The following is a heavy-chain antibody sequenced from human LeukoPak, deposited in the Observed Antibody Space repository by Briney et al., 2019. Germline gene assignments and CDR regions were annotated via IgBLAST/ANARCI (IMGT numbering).Heavy chain of an antibody. CDR2: IRYDGSNK. Sequence: PGGSLRLSCAASGFTFSSYGMHWVRQAPGKGLEWVAFIRYDGSNKYYADSVKGRFTIYRDNSKNTLYLQMNSLRAEDTAVYYCAKEMEAAGSTRGSFDYWGQGTLVTVSS. D-gene: IGHD6-13*01. CDR1: GFTFSSYG. J-gene: IGHJ4*02. V-gene: IGHV3-30*02. CDR3: AKEMEAAGSTRGSFDY.